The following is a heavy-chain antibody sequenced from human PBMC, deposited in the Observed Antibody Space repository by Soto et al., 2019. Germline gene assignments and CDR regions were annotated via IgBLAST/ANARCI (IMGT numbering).Heavy chain of an antibody. V-gene: IGHV4-30-4*01. CDR1: GGSISSGDYY. J-gene: IGHJ6*02. Sequence: QVQLQESGPGLVKPSQTLSLTCTVSGGSISSGDYYWSWIRQPPGKGLEWIGYIYYSGSTYYNPSLKSRVTISVDTSKNQFSLKLSSVTAADTAVYYCARERGGLRYFDWHPYYGMDVWGQGTTVTVSS. CDR2: IYYSGST. D-gene: IGHD3-9*01. CDR3: ARERGGLRYFDWHPYYGMDV.